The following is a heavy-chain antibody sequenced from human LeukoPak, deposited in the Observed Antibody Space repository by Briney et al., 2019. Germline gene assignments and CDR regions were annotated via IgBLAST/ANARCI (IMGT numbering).Heavy chain of an antibody. Sequence: GGSLRLSCTAYGFIFGDYAMGWVRQVPGKGVEYVGFIRSKAYGGTTEYAASVKGRFTISRDDSKTIAYLQMNSLKTEDTAVYYCTRRSSYDFLDSWGQGTLVTVSS. D-gene: IGHD3-3*01. CDR1: GFIFGDYA. J-gene: IGHJ4*02. CDR2: IRSKAYGGTT. CDR3: TRRSSYDFLDS. V-gene: IGHV3-49*04.